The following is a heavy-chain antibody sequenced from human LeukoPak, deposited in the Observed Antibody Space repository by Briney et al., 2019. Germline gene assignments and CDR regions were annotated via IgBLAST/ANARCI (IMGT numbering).Heavy chain of an antibody. CDR1: GGSISSYY. CDR2: IYYSGST. D-gene: IGHD6-13*01. CDR3: ARRTRYSSSWYAGSGGLDY. V-gene: IGHV4-59*12. Sequence: SETLSLTCSVSGGSISSYYWSWIRQPPGKGLKWIGYIYYSGSTNYNPSLKSRVTISVDTSKNKFSLKLSSVTAADTAVYYCARRTRYSSSWYAGSGGLDYWGQGTLVTVSS. J-gene: IGHJ4*02.